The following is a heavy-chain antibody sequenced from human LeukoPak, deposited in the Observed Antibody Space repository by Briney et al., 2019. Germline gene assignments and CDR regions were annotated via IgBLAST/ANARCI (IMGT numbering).Heavy chain of an antibody. V-gene: IGHV4-59*01. D-gene: IGHD3-9*01. CDR2: IYYSGST. CDR1: GGSFSSYY. Sequence: SETLSLTCAVYGGSFSSYYWSWIRQPPGKGLEWIGYIYYSGSTNYNPSLKSRVTISVDTSKNQFSLKLSSVTAADTAVYYCAREAPIKNYYGMDVWGQGTTVTVSS. J-gene: IGHJ6*02. CDR3: AREAPIKNYYGMDV.